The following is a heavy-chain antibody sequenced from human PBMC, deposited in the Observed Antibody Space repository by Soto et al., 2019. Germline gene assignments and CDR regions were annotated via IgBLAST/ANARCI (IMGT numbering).Heavy chain of an antibody. CDR2: IFHDGTA. J-gene: IGHJ4*02. CDR1: GVSISSGNW. CDR3: ARLVYDTRLNYMYFDF. V-gene: IGHV4-4*02. D-gene: IGHD2-8*01. Sequence: SETLSLTCAVSGVSISSGNWWTWVRQTPQRGLEYSGEIFHDGTANYYPSFERRVAISVDTSKNPFSLKLTSVTAADTAIYFCARLVYDTRLNYMYFDFWGQGALVAVSS.